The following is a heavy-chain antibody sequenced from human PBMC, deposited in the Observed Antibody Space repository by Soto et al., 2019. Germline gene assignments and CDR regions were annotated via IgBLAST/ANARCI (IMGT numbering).Heavy chain of an antibody. J-gene: IGHJ4*02. D-gene: IGHD6-19*01. CDR2: IKQDGSDK. Sequence: EVLLVESGGGLVQPGGSLRLSCAASGFTFSHFWMNWVRQAPGKGLEWVAHIKQDGSDKRYVDSVKGRFTISRDNAKNSLYLQMGGLRAEDTAVYYCAFGSSSGLPDDILCDFWGQGTLVTVSS. CDR1: GFTFSHFW. V-gene: IGHV3-7*05. CDR3: AFGSSSGLPDDILCDF.